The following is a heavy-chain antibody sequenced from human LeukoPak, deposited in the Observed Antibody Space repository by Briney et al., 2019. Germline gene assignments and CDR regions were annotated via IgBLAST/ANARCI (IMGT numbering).Heavy chain of an antibody. V-gene: IGHV3-33*01. CDR2: IWYDGSNK. J-gene: IGHJ3*02. D-gene: IGHD3-22*01. Sequence: GGSLRLSCAASGFTFSSYGMHWVRQAPGKGLEWVAVIWYDGSNKYYADSVKGRFTISRDNSKNTLYLQMNSLRAEDTAVYYCARVPGLLPDNAFGIWGQGTMVTVSS. CDR3: ARVPGLLPDNAFGI. CDR1: GFTFSSYG.